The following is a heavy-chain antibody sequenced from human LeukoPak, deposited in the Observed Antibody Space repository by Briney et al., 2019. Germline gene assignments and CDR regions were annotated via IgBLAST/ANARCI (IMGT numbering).Heavy chain of an antibody. D-gene: IGHD2-15*01. CDR3: ARDRDYSTFDF. Sequence: GGSLRLSCAASAFTFSNYWMGWVRQAPGKGLEWVANIKEDGSEINYVDSVKGRFTISRDNAKNSLYLQMNSLRVDDTAVYYCARDRDYSTFDFWGQGTLVTVSS. V-gene: IGHV3-7*01. CDR2: IKEDGSEI. CDR1: AFTFSNYW. J-gene: IGHJ4*02.